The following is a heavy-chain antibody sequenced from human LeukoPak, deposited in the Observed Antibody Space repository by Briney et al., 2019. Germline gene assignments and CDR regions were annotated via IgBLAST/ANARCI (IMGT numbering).Heavy chain of an antibody. D-gene: IGHD6-19*01. Sequence: GGSLRLSCAASGFTFSTYAMSWVRQTPEKGLEWVSAISGSGGSTYYADSVKGRFTISRDNSKNTLYLQMNSLRAEDTAVYYCAKSRTGGWTDFDYWGQGTLVTVSS. V-gene: IGHV3-23*01. CDR2: ISGSGGST. CDR3: AKSRTGGWTDFDY. J-gene: IGHJ4*02. CDR1: GFTFSTYA.